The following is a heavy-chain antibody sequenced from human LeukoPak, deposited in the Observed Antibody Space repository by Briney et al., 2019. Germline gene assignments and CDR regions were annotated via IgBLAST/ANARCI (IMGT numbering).Heavy chain of an antibody. D-gene: IGHD6-19*01. CDR3: ARDLSAVAGTYYFDY. CDR2: ISSSSSYI. Sequence: GGSLRLSCAASGFTFSSYSMNWVRQAPGKGLEWVSSISSSSSYIYYADSVKGRFTISRDNAKNSLYLQMNSLRAEDTAVYYRARDLSAVAGTYYFDYWGQGTLVTVSS. V-gene: IGHV3-21*01. CDR1: GFTFSSYS. J-gene: IGHJ4*02.